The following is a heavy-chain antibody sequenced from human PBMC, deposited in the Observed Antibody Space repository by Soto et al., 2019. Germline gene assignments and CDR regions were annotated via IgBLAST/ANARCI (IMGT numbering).Heavy chain of an antibody. Sequence: ETLSLPSTVSGDYISSYDWSWIRQPPGKGLEWMGIIYPGDSDTRYSPSFQGQVTVSADKSISTAYLQWSSLKASDTAMYYCARLLYDRSGYYYIGFDPWGQGTLVTVSS. CDR1: GDYISSYD. J-gene: IGHJ5*02. D-gene: IGHD3-22*01. CDR3: ARLLYDRSGYYYIGFDP. CDR2: IYPGDSDT. V-gene: IGHV5-51*01.